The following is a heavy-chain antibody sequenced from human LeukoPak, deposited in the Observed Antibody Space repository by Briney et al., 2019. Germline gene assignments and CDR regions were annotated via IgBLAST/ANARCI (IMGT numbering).Heavy chain of an antibody. V-gene: IGHV3-7*01. CDR3: ARDPLNGALDI. Sequence: GGSLRLSCEASGFSFSGSWMSWVRQVPGKGLEWLADMNPAGSEILYVDSVKGRFTISRDNSKDSLYLQMDGLRAEDTAVHYCARDPLNGALDIWGRGTLVTVSS. CDR2: MNPAGSEI. J-gene: IGHJ3*02. CDR1: GFSFSGSW. D-gene: IGHD2-8*01.